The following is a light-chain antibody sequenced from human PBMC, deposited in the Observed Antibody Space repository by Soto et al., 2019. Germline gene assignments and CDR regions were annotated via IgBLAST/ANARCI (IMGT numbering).Light chain of an antibody. V-gene: IGKV1-5*01. Sequence: DYQVTQSPSTLSASIGVGVPITCRASQSISGWLAWYQQKPGKAPKLLIYDASSWESGVPARFSGSGSGTEFTLTISRLQPDDFATYCCQQHNRYSVNAFGQGTKVDIK. J-gene: IGKJ1*01. CDR1: QSISGW. CDR3: QQHNRYSVNA. CDR2: DAS.